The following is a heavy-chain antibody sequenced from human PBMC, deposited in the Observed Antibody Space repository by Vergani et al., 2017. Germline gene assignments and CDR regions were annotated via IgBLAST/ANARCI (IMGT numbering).Heavy chain of an antibody. Sequence: QVTLKESGPVLVKPTETLTLTCTVSGFSLSNARMGVSWIRQPPGKALEWLAHIFSNDEKSYSTSLKSRLTISKDTSKSQVVLTMTNMDPVDTATYYCARVYYYDSSGYSDIDYWGQGTLVTVSS. CDR1: GFSLSNARMG. J-gene: IGHJ4*02. D-gene: IGHD3-22*01. CDR2: IFSNDEK. V-gene: IGHV2-26*01. CDR3: ARVYYYDSSGYSDIDY.